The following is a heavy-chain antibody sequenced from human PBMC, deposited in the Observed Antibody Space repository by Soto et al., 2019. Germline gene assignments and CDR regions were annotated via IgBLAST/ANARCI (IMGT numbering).Heavy chain of an antibody. D-gene: IGHD6-25*01. Sequence: QVQLVESGGGVVQPGRSLRLSCAASGFTFSSYGMHWVRQAPGKGLEWVAVIWYDGSNKYYADSVKGRFTISRDNSKNTLYLQMDSLSAEDTAVYYCATLAADYYFGYWGQGTLVTVSS. CDR2: IWYDGSNK. CDR1: GFTFSSYG. J-gene: IGHJ4*02. CDR3: ATLAADYYFGY. V-gene: IGHV3-33*03.